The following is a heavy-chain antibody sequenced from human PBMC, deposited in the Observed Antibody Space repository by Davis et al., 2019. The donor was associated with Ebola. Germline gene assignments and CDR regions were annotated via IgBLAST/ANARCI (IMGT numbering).Heavy chain of an antibody. V-gene: IGHV3-23*01. Sequence: GGSLRLSCAASGFTFSSYAMSWVRQAPGKGLEWVSAISGSGDSTYYADSVKGRFIISRDNAKNSLYLQMSSLRDDDTAVYYCARDQPVDIAATSDYWGQGTLVTVSS. CDR3: ARDQPVDIAATSDY. CDR2: ISGSGDST. CDR1: GFTFSSYA. J-gene: IGHJ4*02. D-gene: IGHD6-13*01.